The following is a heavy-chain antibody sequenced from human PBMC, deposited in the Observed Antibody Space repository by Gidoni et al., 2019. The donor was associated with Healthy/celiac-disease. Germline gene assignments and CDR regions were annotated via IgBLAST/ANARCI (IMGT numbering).Heavy chain of an antibody. CDR2: IYSGGST. CDR1: GFTGSSKY. CDR3: ARRGTVTSGLDY. V-gene: IGHV3-53*01. J-gene: IGHJ4*02. D-gene: IGHD4-17*01. Sequence: EVQLVESGGGFIQPEGYLRLSCAACGFTGSSKYMSWVRQAPGKGLEWVSVIYSGGSTYYADSVKGRFTISRDNSKNTLYLQMNSLRAEDTAVYYCARRGTVTSGLDYWGQGTLVTVSS.